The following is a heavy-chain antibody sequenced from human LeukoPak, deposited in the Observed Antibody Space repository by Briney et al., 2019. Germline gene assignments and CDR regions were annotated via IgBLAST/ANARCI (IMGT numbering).Heavy chain of an antibody. CDR3: ASGYYYGSGTMWSY. CDR1: GGSFSGYY. D-gene: IGHD3-10*01. V-gene: IGHV4-34*01. CDR2: INHSGST. J-gene: IGHJ4*02. Sequence: SETLSLTCAVYGGSFSGYYWSWIRQPPGKGLEWIGEINHSGSTNYNPSLKSRVTISVGTSKNQFSLKLSSVTAADTAVYYCASGYYYGSGTMWSYWGQGTLVTVSS.